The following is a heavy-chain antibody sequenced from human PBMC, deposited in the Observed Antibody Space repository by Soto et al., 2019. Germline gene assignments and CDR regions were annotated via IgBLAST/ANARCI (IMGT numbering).Heavy chain of an antibody. D-gene: IGHD3-22*01. CDR2: IYYSGST. Sequence: QVQLQESGPGLVKPSQTLSLTCTVSGGSISSGGYYWSWIRQHPGKGLEWIGYIYYSGSTYYNPSPKSRVTISVDTSKNQFSLKLSSVTAADTAVYYCARAPYDSSGYYPFYFDYWGQGTLVTVSS. CDR1: GGSISSGGYY. CDR3: ARAPYDSSGYYPFYFDY. J-gene: IGHJ4*02. V-gene: IGHV4-31*03.